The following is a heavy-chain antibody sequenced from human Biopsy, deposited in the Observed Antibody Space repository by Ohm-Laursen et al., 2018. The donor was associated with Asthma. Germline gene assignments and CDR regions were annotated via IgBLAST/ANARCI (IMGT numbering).Heavy chain of an antibody. CDR2: VNTGNGDT. J-gene: IGHJ3*01. CDR1: GYNFISFA. V-gene: IGHV1-3*04. CDR3: ARTFYDFLTGQVKDVFGV. Sequence: ASVKVSCKASGYNFISFAIHWVRQAPRQRLEWMGWVNTGNGDTKYSQKFQGRVTITRDTSASTAYMELRSLRSEDTATYYCARTFYDFLTGQVKDVFGVWGPGKMVTVSS. D-gene: IGHD3-9*01.